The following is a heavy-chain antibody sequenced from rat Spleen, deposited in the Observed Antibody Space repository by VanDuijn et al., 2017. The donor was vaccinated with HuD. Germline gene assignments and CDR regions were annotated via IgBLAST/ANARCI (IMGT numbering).Heavy chain of an antibody. CDR2: VSSDGVNT. D-gene: IGHD1-4*01. J-gene: IGHJ2*01. V-gene: IGHV5-58*01. CDR3: ARHGYGYTFYFDY. Sequence: EVQLVETGGGLVQPGKSLKLSCVASGFTFSRYWMYWVRQAPGKGLEWVSSVSSDGVNTYYPDSVKGRFTISRDNAENIVYLQMNSLRSEDTATYYCARHGYGYTFYFDYWGQGVMVTVSS. CDR1: GFTFSRYW.